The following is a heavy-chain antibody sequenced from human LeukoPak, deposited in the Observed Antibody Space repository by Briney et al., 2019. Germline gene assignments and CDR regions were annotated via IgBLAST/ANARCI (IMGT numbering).Heavy chain of an antibody. J-gene: IGHJ6*02. V-gene: IGHV3-23*01. CDR1: GFTFTTYA. CDR3: GRPTKFWLIQGDGVDV. D-gene: IGHD6-19*01. Sequence: PGASLRLSCAASGFTFTTYAMTWVRQAPGEGLEWVSSIGAGGAATFYSDSVKGRFTISRDNSMNTLYLQMSSLRADDTAVYYCGRPTKFWLIQGDGVDVWGQGTTVTVSS. CDR2: IGAGGAAT.